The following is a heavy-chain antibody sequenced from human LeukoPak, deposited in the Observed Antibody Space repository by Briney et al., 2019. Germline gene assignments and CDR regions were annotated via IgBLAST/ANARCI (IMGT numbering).Heavy chain of an antibody. Sequence: SETVSLTCSVSGGSISTYYWTWIRQPPGKGLEWIGYIFYSGSTSYNPSLKSRVTISVDTSKNQFSLKLSSVTAADTAVYYCARGETTVTTSTFDYWGQGTLVTVSS. J-gene: IGHJ4*02. CDR2: IFYSGST. D-gene: IGHD4-17*01. CDR1: GGSISTYY. V-gene: IGHV4-59*01. CDR3: ARGETTVTTSTFDY.